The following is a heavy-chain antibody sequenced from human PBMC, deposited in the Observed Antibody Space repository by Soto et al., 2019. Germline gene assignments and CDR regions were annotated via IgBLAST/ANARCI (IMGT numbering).Heavy chain of an antibody. CDR2: IYPGDSDT. V-gene: IGHV5-51*01. CDR3: ARGQQWLGPFDY. CDR1: GYSFTRHW. J-gene: IGHJ4*02. Sequence: PGESLKISCKADGYSFTRHWIGWVRQVPGKGLEWMGIIYPGDSDTRYSPSFQGQVTISADKSISTAYLQWSSLKASDTAMYYCARGQQWLGPFDYWGQGTLVTVSS. D-gene: IGHD6-19*01.